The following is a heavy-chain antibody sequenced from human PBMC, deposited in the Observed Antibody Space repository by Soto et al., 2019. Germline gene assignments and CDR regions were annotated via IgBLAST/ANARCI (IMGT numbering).Heavy chain of an antibody. D-gene: IGHD3-3*01. Sequence: GASVKVSCKASGYTFTSYDINWVLQATGQGLEWMGWMNPNSGNTGYAQKFQGRVTMTRNTSISTAYMELSSLRSEDMAVYYCARGSPMRLEWLFSYYYYYYMDVWGKGTTVTVSS. J-gene: IGHJ6*03. CDR1: GYTFTSYD. CDR2: MNPNSGNT. CDR3: ARGSPMRLEWLFSYYYYYYMDV. V-gene: IGHV1-8*01.